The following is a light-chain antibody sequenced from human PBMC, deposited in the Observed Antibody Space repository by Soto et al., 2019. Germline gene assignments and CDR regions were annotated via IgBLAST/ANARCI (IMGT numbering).Light chain of an antibody. Sequence: EFVLTHSPATLSVSPGERATLSCRASQSVSSNLAWYQQKPGQAPRLLIYDASSRATGIPDRFSGSGSGTDFTLTISRLEPEDFAVYYCQQYGSLSWTFGQGTKVDI. CDR1: QSVSSN. J-gene: IGKJ1*01. V-gene: IGKV3-20*01. CDR3: QQYGSLSWT. CDR2: DAS.